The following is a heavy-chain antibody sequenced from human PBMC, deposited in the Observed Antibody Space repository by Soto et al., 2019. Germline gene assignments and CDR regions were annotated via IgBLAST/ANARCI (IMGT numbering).Heavy chain of an antibody. CDR1: GFTFSSYS. CDR3: ARDSVMMGYCSGGICYGKSSFDY. V-gene: IGHV3-21*01. D-gene: IGHD2-15*01. J-gene: IGHJ4*02. CDR2: ISSSSSYI. Sequence: EVQLVESGGGLVKPGGSLRLSCAASGFTFSSYSMNWVRQAPGKGLEWVSSISSSSSYIYYADSVKGRFTISRDNAKKSLYLQMNSLRAGDTAVYYCARDSVMMGYCSGGICYGKSSFDYWGQGTLVTVSS.